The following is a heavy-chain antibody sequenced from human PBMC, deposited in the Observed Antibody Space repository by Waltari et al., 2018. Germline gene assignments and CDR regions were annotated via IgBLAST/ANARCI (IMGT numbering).Heavy chain of an antibody. D-gene: IGHD3-3*01. CDR2: IYYSGST. CDR1: GGSISSSSYY. Sequence: QLQLQESGPGLVKPSETLSLTCTVSGGSISSSSYYWGWIRQPPGKGLEWIGSIYYSGSTYYNPSFKSRVTISVDTSKNQFSLKLSSVTAADTAVYYCARETFTIFGVVITRGNWFDPWGQGTLVTVSS. CDR3: ARETFTIFGVVITRGNWFDP. V-gene: IGHV4-39*07. J-gene: IGHJ5*02.